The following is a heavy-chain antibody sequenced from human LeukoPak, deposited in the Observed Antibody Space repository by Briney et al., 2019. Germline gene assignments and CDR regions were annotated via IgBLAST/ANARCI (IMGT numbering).Heavy chain of an antibody. CDR1: GFTFSSYA. Sequence: GGSLRLSCAASGFTFSSYAMSWVRQAPGKGLEWVSAISGSGGSTYYAGSVKGRFTISRDNSKNSLYLQMNSLRAEDTAVYYCASSVARGYYYYGMDVWGQGTTVTVSS. CDR2: ISGSGGST. J-gene: IGHJ6*02. D-gene: IGHD6-19*01. V-gene: IGHV3-23*01. CDR3: ASSVARGYYYYGMDV.